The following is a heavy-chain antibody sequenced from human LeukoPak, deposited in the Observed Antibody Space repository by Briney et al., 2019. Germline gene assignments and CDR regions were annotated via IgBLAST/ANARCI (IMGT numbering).Heavy chain of an antibody. CDR2: IYHSGNT. V-gene: IGHV4-38-2*02. CDR1: AYSITSGYY. CDR3: ARLNDYYDSSGGPFGI. D-gene: IGHD3-22*01. J-gene: IGHJ3*02. Sequence: KPSETLSLICTLSAYSITSGYYWGWIRQPPGKGLEWIGSIYHSGNTSHNPSLKSPGTISVDTSKTQFSLKLSSVTAADTAVYYCARLNDYYDSSGGPFGIWGQGTMVTVSS.